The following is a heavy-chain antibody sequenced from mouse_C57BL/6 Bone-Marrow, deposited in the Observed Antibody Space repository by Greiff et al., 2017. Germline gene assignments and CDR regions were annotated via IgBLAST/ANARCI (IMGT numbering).Heavy chain of an antibody. D-gene: IGHD1-1*01. V-gene: IGHV1-54*01. Sequence: QVQLQQSGAELVRPGTSVKVSCKASGYAFTNYLIEWVKQRPGQGLEWIGVINPGSGGTNYNEKFKGKATLTADKSSSTAYMQLSSLTSEDSAVYCCASRYYYGSRYAMDYWGQGTSVTVSS. CDR2: INPGSGGT. CDR3: ASRYYYGSRYAMDY. J-gene: IGHJ4*01. CDR1: GYAFTNYL.